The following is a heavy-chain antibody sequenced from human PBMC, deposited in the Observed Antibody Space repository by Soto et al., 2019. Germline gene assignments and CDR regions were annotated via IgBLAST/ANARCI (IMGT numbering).Heavy chain of an antibody. D-gene: IGHD6-13*01. CDR1: GYTLTSHG. CDR2: ISAYNGNT. Sequence: GASMKVSLKASGYTLTSHGISRVRPAPGQGLEWMGWISAYNGNTNYAQKLQGRVTMTTDTSTSTAYMELRSLRSDDTAVYYCARGYSSSWYQPFDPWGQGTLVTVPQ. CDR3: ARGYSSSWYQPFDP. V-gene: IGHV1-18*01. J-gene: IGHJ5*02.